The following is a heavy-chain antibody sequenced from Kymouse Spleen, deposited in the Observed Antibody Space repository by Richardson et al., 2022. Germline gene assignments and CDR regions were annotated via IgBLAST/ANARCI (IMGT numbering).Heavy chain of an antibody. CDR1: GGSVSSGSYY. CDR2: IYYSGST. CDR3: ARHGGNFYYFDY. Sequence: QVQLQESGPGLVKPSETLSLTCTVSGGSVSSGSYYWSWIRQPPGKGLEWIGYIYYSGSTNYNPSLKSRVTISVDTSKNQFSLKLSSVTAADTAVYYCARHGGNFYYFDYWGQGTLVTVSS. V-gene: IGHV4-61*01. D-gene: IGHD4-23*01. J-gene: IGHJ4*02.